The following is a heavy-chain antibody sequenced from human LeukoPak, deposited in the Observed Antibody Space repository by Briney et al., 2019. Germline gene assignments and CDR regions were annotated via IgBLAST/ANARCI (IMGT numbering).Heavy chain of an antibody. CDR1: GFTFSNFG. CDR2: ISYDGSKK. D-gene: IGHD3-9*01. J-gene: IGHJ6*02. Sequence: GGSLRLSYAASGFTFSNFGMHWVRQAPGKGLEWVAVISYDGSKKYYADSVKGRCTISRDNSKSTLFLQMSSLRTEDTAVYYCANSWFYYYYGMDVWGQGTPVTVSS. V-gene: IGHV3-30*18. CDR3: ANSWFYYYYGMDV.